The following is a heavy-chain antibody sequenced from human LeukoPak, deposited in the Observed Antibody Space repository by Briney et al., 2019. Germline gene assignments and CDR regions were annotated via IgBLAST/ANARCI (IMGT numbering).Heavy chain of an antibody. D-gene: IGHD2-15*01. V-gene: IGHV3-30-3*01. J-gene: IGHJ4*02. CDR1: GFTFSSYA. CDR3: AKDGGEYCSYGSCFPYYFHS. CDR2: ISYDGSNK. Sequence: GGSLRLSCAASGFTFSSYAMHWVRQAPGKGLEWVAVISYDGSNKYYADSVKGRFTISRDNSKNTLYLQMNSLRAEDTAVYYCAKDGGEYCSYGSCFPYYFHSWGQGSLVTVSS.